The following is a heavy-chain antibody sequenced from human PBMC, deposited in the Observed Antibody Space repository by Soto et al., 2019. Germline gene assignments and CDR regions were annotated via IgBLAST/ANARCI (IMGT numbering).Heavy chain of an antibody. CDR3: ARLNHDFWSGYYYYYMDV. J-gene: IGHJ6*03. Sequence: SETLSLTCTVSGGSISSYYWSWIRQPPGKGLEWIGYIYYSGSTNYNPSLKSRVTISVDTSKNQFSLKLSSVTAADTAVYYCARLNHDFWSGYYYYYMDVWGKGTTVTVSS. CDR1: GGSISSYY. V-gene: IGHV4-59*08. CDR2: IYYSGST. D-gene: IGHD3-3*01.